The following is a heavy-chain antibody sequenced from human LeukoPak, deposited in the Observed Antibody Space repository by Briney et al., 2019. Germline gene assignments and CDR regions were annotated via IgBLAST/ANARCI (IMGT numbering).Heavy chain of an antibody. CDR2: ISSSSSYI. CDR3: ARDWVAAAAEFDY. V-gene: IGHV3-21*01. CDR1: GFTFSSYS. D-gene: IGHD6-25*01. J-gene: IGHJ4*02. Sequence: GGSLRLSCAASGFTFSSYSMNWVRQAPGKGLEWVSSISSSSSYIYYADSVKGRFTISRDNAKNSLYLQMNSLRAEDTAVYYCARDWVAAAAEFDYWGQGTLVTVSS.